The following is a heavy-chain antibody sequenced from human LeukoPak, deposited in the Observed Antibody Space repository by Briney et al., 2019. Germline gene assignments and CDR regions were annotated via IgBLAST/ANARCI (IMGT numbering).Heavy chain of an antibody. J-gene: IGHJ4*02. D-gene: IGHD3-3*01. Sequence: GESLKISCKGSGYSFPTYWIAWVRQMPGKGLEWMWIIYPGDSDTRYSPSFQGQVTISADKSISTAYLQWSGLKASDTAMYYCARRVESGFSFDYWGQGTLVSVSS. V-gene: IGHV5-51*01. CDR2: IYPGDSDT. CDR1: GYSFPTYW. CDR3: ARRVESGFSFDY.